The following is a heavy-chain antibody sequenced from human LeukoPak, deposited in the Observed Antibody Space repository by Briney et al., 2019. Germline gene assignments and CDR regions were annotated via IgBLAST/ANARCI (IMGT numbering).Heavy chain of an antibody. V-gene: IGHV1-69*04. J-gene: IGHJ4*02. CDR1: GGTFTSYA. Sequence: SVKVSCKASGGTFTSYAISWMRQAPGQGLEWMGRIIPILGIANYAQKFQGRVTITADKSTSTAYMELSSLRSEDTAVYYCARVDRVRGTYLGDYWGQGTLVTVSS. D-gene: IGHD3-10*01. CDR3: ARVDRVRGTYLGDY. CDR2: IIPILGIA.